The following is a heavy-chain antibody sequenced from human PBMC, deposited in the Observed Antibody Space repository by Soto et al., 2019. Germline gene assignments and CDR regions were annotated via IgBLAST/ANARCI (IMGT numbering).Heavy chain of an antibody. J-gene: IGHJ6*02. CDR3: ASARSIAAAGTGPDYYYGMDV. Sequence: SVKVSCKASGGTFSSYAISWVRQAPGQGLEWMGGIIPIFGTANYAQKFQGRVTITADESTSTAYMELSSLRSEDTAVYYCASARSIAAAGTGPDYYYGMDVWGQGTTVTVSS. CDR1: GGTFSSYA. CDR2: IIPIFGTA. D-gene: IGHD6-13*01. V-gene: IGHV1-69*13.